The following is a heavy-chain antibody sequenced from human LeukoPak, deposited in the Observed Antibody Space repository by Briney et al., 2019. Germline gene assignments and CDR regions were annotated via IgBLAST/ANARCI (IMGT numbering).Heavy chain of an antibody. V-gene: IGHV4-59*01. Sequence: SETLSLTRTVSGGSISSYYWSWIRQPPGKGLEWIGYIYYSGSTNYNPSLKSRVTISVDTSKNQFSLKLSSVTAADTAVYYCARAYYDFWSGAEVYFAFDIWGQGTMVTVSS. CDR2: IYYSGST. J-gene: IGHJ3*02. D-gene: IGHD3-3*01. CDR1: GGSISSYY. CDR3: ARAYYDFWSGAEVYFAFDI.